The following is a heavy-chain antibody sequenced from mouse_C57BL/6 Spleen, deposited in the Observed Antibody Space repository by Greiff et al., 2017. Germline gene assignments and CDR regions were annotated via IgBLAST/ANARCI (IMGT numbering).Heavy chain of an antibody. CDR1: GFSLTSYG. CDR2: IGGVGST. V-gene: IGHV2-6*01. Sequence: VQLQQSGPGLVAPSQSLSITCTVSGFSLTSYGVDWVRQSPGKGLEWLGVIGGVGSTNYNSALKSRRSISKDNSKSQVFLKMNSLQTDDTAVYYCASEGFAYWGQGTLVTVSA. J-gene: IGHJ3*01. CDR3: ASEGFAY.